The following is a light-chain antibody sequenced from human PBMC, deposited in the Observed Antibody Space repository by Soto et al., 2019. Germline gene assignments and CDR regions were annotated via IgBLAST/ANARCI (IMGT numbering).Light chain of an antibody. Sequence: QSVLTQPASVSGSPGQSITISCTGTSSDVGGYNYVSWYQQHPGKAPKLMIYDVSNRPSGVSNRFSGSKSGNTASLTISGLQAEDEADYYCSSYTSSSLFGGGTQLTV. CDR3: SSYTSSSL. CDR1: SSDVGGYNY. V-gene: IGLV2-14*01. CDR2: DVS. J-gene: IGLJ7*01.